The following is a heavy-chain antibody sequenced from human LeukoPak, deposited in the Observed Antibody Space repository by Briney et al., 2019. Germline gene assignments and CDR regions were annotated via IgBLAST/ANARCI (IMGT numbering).Heavy chain of an antibody. CDR1: GDSVSSNSAA. V-gene: IGHV6-1*01. J-gene: IGHJ4*02. CDR3: ARSGIAAAGFDY. CDR2: TYYRSKWYN. D-gene: IGHD6-13*01. Sequence: SQTLSLTCVISGDSVSSNSAAWNWIRQSPSRGLEWLGRTYYRSKWYNDYAVSVKRRIAINPDTSKNQFSLQLSSVTPEDTAVYSCARSGIAAAGFDYWGQGTLVTVSS.